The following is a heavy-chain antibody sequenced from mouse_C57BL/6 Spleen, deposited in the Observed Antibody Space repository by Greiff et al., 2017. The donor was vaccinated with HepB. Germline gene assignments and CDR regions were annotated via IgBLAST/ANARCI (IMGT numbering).Heavy chain of an antibody. D-gene: IGHD1-2*01. V-gene: IGHV1-42*01. CDR2: INPSTGGT. Sequence: VQLQQSGPELVKPGASVKISCKASGYSFTGYYMNWVKQSPEKSLEWIGEINPSTGGTTYNQKFKAKATLTVDKSSSTAYMQLKSLTSEDSAVYYCARRALLRPRATDYWGQGTSVTVSS. CDR3: ARRALLRPRATDY. J-gene: IGHJ4*01. CDR1: GYSFTGYY.